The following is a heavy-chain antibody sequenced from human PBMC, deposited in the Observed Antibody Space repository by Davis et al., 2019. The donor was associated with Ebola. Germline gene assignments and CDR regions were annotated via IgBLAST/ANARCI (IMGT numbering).Heavy chain of an antibody. V-gene: IGHV5-51*01. CDR1: GYTFTTYW. D-gene: IGHD3-3*02. Sequence: GESLKISCQGSGYTFTTYWIGWVRQMPGKGLEWMGIIYPGDSDTRYSPSFQGQVTISAGKSISTAYLQWSSLKASDTAMYYCARRGGWSGAFLDYWGQGTLVTVSS. CDR3: ARRGGWSGAFLDY. CDR2: IYPGDSDT. J-gene: IGHJ4*02.